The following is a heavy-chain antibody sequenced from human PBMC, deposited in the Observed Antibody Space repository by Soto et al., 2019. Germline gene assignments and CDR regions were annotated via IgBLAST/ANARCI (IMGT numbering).Heavy chain of an antibody. CDR3: ARHGNQLLWPAPVSNTIRYYYMDV. CDR2: IYYSGST. J-gene: IGHJ6*03. V-gene: IGHV4-39*01. Sequence: ASETLSLTCTVSGGSISSSSYYWGWIRQPPGKGLEWIGSIYYSGSTYYNPSLKSRVTISVDTSKNQFSLKLSSVTAADTAVYYCARHGNQLLWPAPVSNTIRYYYMDVWGKGTTVTVSS. CDR1: GGSISSSSYY. D-gene: IGHD3-10*01.